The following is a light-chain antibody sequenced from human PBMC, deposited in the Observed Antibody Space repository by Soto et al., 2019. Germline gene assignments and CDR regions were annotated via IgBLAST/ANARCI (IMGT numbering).Light chain of an antibody. CDR3: QQRSNWPAIT. CDR2: DAS. V-gene: IGKV3-11*01. J-gene: IGKJ5*01. CDR1: QSVSSY. Sequence: EIGLTQSPGTLSLSPGERATLSCRASQSVSSYLAWYQQKPGQAPRLLIYDASNRATGIPARFSGSGSGTDFTLTISSLEPEDFAVYYCQQRSNWPAITFGQGTRLEIK.